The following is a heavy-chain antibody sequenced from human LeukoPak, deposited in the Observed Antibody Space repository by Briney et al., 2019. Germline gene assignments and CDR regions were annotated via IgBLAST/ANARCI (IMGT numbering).Heavy chain of an antibody. Sequence: GGSLRLSCAASGFTFSSYWMHWVRQAPGKGLVWVSRISTDGSTTTYADSVKGRFTISRDNSKNTLYVQMNSLRAEDTAVYYCARDLWSESCNSMTCSHFDYWGQGTQVTVSS. J-gene: IGHJ4*02. D-gene: IGHD2/OR15-2a*01. V-gene: IGHV3-74*01. CDR1: GFTFSSYW. CDR2: ISTDGSTT. CDR3: ARDLWSESCNSMTCSHFDY.